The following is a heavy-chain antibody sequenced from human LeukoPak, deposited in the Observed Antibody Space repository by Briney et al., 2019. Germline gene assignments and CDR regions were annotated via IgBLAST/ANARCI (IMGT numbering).Heavy chain of an antibody. CDR2: VYYSGRT. D-gene: IGHD2-21*02. V-gene: IGHV4-59*08. J-gene: IGHJ3*02. CDR1: GGSTTGYY. CDR3: ARHMSVTYDAFDI. Sequence: ETLSLTCTVSGGSTTGYYWTWIRQPPGKGLEWIGYVYYSGRTSYNASLKSRVTTSVDTSKNQFFLKLSSVTAADTAVYYCARHMSVTYDAFDIWGQGTMVTVPS.